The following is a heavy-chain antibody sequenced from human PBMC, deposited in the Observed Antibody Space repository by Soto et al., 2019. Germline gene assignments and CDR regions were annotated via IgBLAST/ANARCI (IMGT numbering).Heavy chain of an antibody. CDR3: ARGGISHWAYFYYMDV. J-gene: IGHJ6*03. Sequence: SETLSLTCVFAGAYLSYYFLTWPRPPPGMALEWIGEINHLGSINYNPSLKSRVTMSVDTSKNQFSLTLNSVTAADTATYYCARGGISHWAYFYYMDVWDRGTTVTVSS. D-gene: IGHD2-21*01. V-gene: IGHV4-34*01. CDR1: GAYLSYYF. CDR2: INHLGSI.